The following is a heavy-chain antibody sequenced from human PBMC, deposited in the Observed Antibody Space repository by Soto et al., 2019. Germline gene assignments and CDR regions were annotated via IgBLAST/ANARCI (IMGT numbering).Heavy chain of an antibody. CDR2: INEDGSKN. V-gene: IGHV3-7*01. J-gene: IGHJ4*02. CDR1: GFTFGTYW. Sequence: EVQLVESGGGLVQPGGSLRLSCAASGFTFGTYWMSWVRQAPGKGLEWVANINEDGSKNYYVDSVRGRFTISRDNAQKSLYPHMSSLRAEDTAVYYCARSRDVATVTDYWGQGTLVTVSS. CDR3: ARSRDVATVTDY. D-gene: IGHD4-17*01.